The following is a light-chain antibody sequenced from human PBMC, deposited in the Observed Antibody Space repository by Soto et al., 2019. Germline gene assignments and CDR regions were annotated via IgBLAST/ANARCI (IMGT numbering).Light chain of an antibody. CDR3: SSYTSSSTQV. J-gene: IGLJ1*01. Sequence: QSALTQPASVSGSPGQSITISCTGTSNDIGAFTFVSWYQQHPGKVHKLMIFDVNRRPSGVSDRFSGSKSGNTASLTISGLHAEDEGDYYCSSYTSSSTQVFGSGTKVTVL. V-gene: IGLV2-14*03. CDR2: DVN. CDR1: SNDIGAFTF.